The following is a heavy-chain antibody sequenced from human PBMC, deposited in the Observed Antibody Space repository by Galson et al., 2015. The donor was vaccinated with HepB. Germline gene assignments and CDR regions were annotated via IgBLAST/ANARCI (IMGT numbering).Heavy chain of an antibody. J-gene: IGHJ6*02. Sequence: SLRLSCAASGFTFSNAWMNWVRQAPGEGLEWVGRIKSKTDGGTTDYAAPVKGRFTISRDDSKNTLYLQMNSLKTEDTAVYYCTTLGGSGRYYYYYGMDVWGQGTTVTVSS. CDR3: TTLGGSGRYYYYYGMDV. CDR2: IKSKTDGGTT. V-gene: IGHV3-15*07. D-gene: IGHD3-10*01. CDR1: GFTFSNAW.